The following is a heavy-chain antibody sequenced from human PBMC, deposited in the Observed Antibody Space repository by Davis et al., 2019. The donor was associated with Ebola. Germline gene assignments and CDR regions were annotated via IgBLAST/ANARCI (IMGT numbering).Heavy chain of an antibody. CDR3: ARQGDWTSDY. Sequence: GSLRLSCAVYGGSFSGYYWSWIRQPPGKGLEWIGEINHSGSTNYNPSLKSRVTISVDTSKNQFSLKLSSVTAADTAVYYCARQGDWTSDYWGQGTLVTVSS. J-gene: IGHJ4*02. CDR2: INHSGST. CDR1: GGSFSGYY. D-gene: IGHD3/OR15-3a*01. V-gene: IGHV4-34*01.